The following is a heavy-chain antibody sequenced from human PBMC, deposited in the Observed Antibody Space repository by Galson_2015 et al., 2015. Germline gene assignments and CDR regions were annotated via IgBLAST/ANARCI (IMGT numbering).Heavy chain of an antibody. J-gene: IGHJ4*02. D-gene: IGHD6-19*01. CDR3: ARDLGDRESSGWYD. CDR1: GFTFSSYA. Sequence: SLRLSCAASGFTFSSYAMHWVRQAPGKGLEWVAVISYDGSNKYYADSVKGRFTISRDNSKNTLYLQMNSLRAEDTAVYYCARDLGDRESSGWYDWGQGTLVTVSS. V-gene: IGHV3-30-3*01. CDR2: ISYDGSNK.